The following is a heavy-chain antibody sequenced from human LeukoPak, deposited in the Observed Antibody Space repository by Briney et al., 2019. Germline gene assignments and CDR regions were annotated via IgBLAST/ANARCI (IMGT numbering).Heavy chain of an antibody. Sequence: GGSLRLSCAASGFTFSSYAIKWVRQAPGKGPECVSVISGGGGSTYYADSVTGRFNISRDNAKNTVTLVMNSLRAEDTAVYYCAKVGLGYCSGGSCLLFDYWGQGTLVTVSS. CDR2: ISGGGGST. J-gene: IGHJ4*02. D-gene: IGHD2-15*01. CDR1: GFTFSSYA. CDR3: AKVGLGYCSGGSCLLFDY. V-gene: IGHV3-23*01.